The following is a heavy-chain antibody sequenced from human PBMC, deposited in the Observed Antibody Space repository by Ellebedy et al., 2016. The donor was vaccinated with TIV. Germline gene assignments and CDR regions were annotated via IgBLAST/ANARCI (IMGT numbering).Heavy chain of an antibody. CDR1: GFTFSSYW. CDR2: INSDGSST. D-gene: IGHD3-22*01. CDR3: AREGYYYDSSGYYYVGAFDI. V-gene: IGHV3-74*01. J-gene: IGHJ3*02. Sequence: GESLKISXAASGFTFSSYWMRWVRQAPGKGLVWVSRINSDGSSTSYADSVKGRFTISRDNAKNTLYLQMNSLRAEDTAVYYCAREGYYYDSSGYYYVGAFDIWGQGTMVTVSS.